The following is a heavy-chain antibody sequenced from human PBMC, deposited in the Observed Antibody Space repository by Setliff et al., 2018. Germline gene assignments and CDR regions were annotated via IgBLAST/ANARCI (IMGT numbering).Heavy chain of an antibody. CDR1: GGSISSYY. Sequence: SETLSLTCTVSGGSISSYYWSWIRQPAGKGLEWIGHIYIGGSANYNPSLKSRVTMSIDTSKNQFSLKVSSVTAADTAVYYCARGRAGTLVTALLTPRTVFLRCWFDPWGQGTLVTVSS. J-gene: IGHJ5*02. CDR2: IYIGGSA. D-gene: IGHD2-21*02. V-gene: IGHV4-4*07. CDR3: ARGRAGTLVTALLTPRTVFLRCWFDP.